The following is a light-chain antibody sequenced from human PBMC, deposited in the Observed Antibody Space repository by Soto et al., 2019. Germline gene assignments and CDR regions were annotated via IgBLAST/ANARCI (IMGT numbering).Light chain of an antibody. J-gene: IGLJ2*01. V-gene: IGLV4-69*01. CDR1: SEHSSYA. CDR3: QTWGTGIVV. Sequence: VLTQSPSASASLGASVKLTCTLSSEHSSYAIAWHQQQPEKGPRYLMKLNSAGSHSKGYGIPDRFSGCSSGAERYLTISSLQSEDEADYYCQTWGTGIVVFGGGTKLTVL. CDR2: LNSAGSH.